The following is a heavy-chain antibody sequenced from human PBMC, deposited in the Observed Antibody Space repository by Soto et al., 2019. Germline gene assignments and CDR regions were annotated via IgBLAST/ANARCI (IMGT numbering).Heavy chain of an antibody. CDR3: ARVGHITNYGMAV. J-gene: IGHJ6*02. V-gene: IGHV1-69*01. D-gene: IGHD1-26*01. CDR2: IIPFFGTS. Sequence: QGQLVQSGAEVKKPGSSVKVSCEASGGTFSSYPINWVRQAHGKGLEWMGGIIPFFGTSNYAQKFQGRVTITADDSTSTAYMELRSLRSEDTAVYYCARVGHITNYGMAVWGQGTTVTVSS. CDR1: GGTFSSYP.